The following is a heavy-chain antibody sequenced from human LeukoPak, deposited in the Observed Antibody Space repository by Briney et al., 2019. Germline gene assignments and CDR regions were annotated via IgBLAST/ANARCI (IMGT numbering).Heavy chain of an antibody. J-gene: IGHJ4*01. CDR1: GYIFTTYG. CDR2: ISVYIGNT. CDR3: ARDEGSRGIDH. D-gene: IGHD3-10*01. Sequence: ASVKVSCKASGYIFTTYGISWVRQAPGQGLEWMGWISVYIGNTKYAQNFQGRVTMTTDTSTTTAYVELRGLRSDDTAVYYCARDEGSRGIDHRGQGTLVTVSS. V-gene: IGHV1-18*01.